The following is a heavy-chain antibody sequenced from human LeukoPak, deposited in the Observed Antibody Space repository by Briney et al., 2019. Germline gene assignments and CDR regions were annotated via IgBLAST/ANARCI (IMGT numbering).Heavy chain of an antibody. J-gene: IGHJ4*02. CDR1: GGTFSSYA. Sequence: ASVKVSCKASGGTFSSYAISWVRQAPGQGLEWMGGIIPILGTANYAQKFQGRVTITADESTSTAYMELSSLRSEDTAVYYCVRGGAEDYFDYWGQGTLVTVSS. CDR3: VRGGAEDYFDY. D-gene: IGHD1-26*01. CDR2: IIPILGTA. V-gene: IGHV1-69*13.